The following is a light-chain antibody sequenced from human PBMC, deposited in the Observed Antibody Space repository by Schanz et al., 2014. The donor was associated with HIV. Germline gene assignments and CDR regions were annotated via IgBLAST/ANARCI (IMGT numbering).Light chain of an antibody. Sequence: EIVMTQSPATLSVSPGERATLSCRASQTVRNYLAWYQQKPGQAPRLVIYATSTRAAGIPDRFSGTGSGTDFTLTISSLQPEDFATYFCQQTNSFPLTFGGGTKVEIK. V-gene: IGKV3D-15*01. CDR3: QQTNSFPLT. CDR1: QTVRNY. J-gene: IGKJ4*01. CDR2: ATS.